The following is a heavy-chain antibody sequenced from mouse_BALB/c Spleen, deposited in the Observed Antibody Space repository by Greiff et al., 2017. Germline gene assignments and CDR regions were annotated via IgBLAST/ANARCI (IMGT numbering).Heavy chain of an antibody. V-gene: IGHV1-37*01. D-gene: IGHD3-1*01. J-gene: IGHJ1*01. CDR2: INPYNGDT. Sequence: VHVKQSGPELVKPGASVKISCTASGYSFTGYFMNWVKQSHGKSLEWIGRINPYNGDTFYNQKFKGKATLTVYKSSSTAHMELLSLTSEDAAVYDCGRSGGCWYFDVWGAGTTVTVSS. CDR1: GYSFTGYF. CDR3: GRSGGCWYFDV.